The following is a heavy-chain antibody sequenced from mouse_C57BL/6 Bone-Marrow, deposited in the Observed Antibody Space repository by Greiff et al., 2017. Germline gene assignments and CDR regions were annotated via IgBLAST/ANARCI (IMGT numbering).Heavy chain of an antibody. CDR3: AHGNYFYWYFAV. Sequence: QVHVKQPGAELVKPGASVKLSCKASGYTFTSYWMHWVKQRPGRGLEWIGRIDPNSGGTKYNEKFKSKATLTVDKPSSTAYMQLSSLPSEDSAVYYCAHGNYFYWYFAVWGTGTTVTVSS. V-gene: IGHV1-72*01. CDR2: IDPNSGGT. CDR1: GYTFTSYW. J-gene: IGHJ1*03. D-gene: IGHD2-1*01.